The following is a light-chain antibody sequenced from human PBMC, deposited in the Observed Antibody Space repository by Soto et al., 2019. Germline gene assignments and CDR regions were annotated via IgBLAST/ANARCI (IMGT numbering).Light chain of an antibody. CDR2: AAS. Sequence: DIQMTQSPTSLSASVGDRVTITCRARQGIRYFVAWYQQKPGKDPKLLIYAASTLQSGVPSRFSGSGSGTDFPLTLNRLQPEDVATYTCQRYRSVAVFRPGTKVAIK. CDR3: QRYRSVAV. V-gene: IGKV1-27*01. CDR1: QGIRYF. J-gene: IGKJ3*01.